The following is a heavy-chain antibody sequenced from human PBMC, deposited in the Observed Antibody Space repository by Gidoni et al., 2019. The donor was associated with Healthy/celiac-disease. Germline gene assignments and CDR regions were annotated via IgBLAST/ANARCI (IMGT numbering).Heavy chain of an antibody. CDR2: IKEDGSEK. CDR1: GFPFIRHW. CDR3: ARGGYSYGYYYYYYMDV. D-gene: IGHD5-18*01. J-gene: IGHJ6*03. V-gene: IGHV3-7*03. Sequence: EVQLVESGGGLVQPGGSLRLSCAVSGFPFIRHWMSWVRQAPGKGPWGVANIKEDGSEKYNVDFGKGQFTISRENAKNSLYLKIKSLRAEDTAVYYCARGGYSYGYYYYYYMDVWGKGTTVTVSS.